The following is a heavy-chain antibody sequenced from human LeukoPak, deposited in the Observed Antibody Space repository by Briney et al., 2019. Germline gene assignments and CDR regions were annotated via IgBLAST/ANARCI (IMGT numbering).Heavy chain of an antibody. CDR1: GVTFATSG. CDR3: AKHYYGSGSTKAPPDH. V-gene: IGHV3-23*01. CDR2: IGTSSSFR. Sequence: QPGGSLRLSCELSGVTFATSGMTWVRQAPGKGLECVAAIGTSSSFRLYTDSVKGRFTISRDNSKNTLYLQMNSLRAEDTAIYYCAKHYYGSGSTKAPPDHWGQGTLVTVSS. J-gene: IGHJ5*02. D-gene: IGHD3-10*01.